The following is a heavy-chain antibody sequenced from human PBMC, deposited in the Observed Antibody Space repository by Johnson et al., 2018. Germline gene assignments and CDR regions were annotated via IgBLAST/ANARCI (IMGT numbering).Heavy chain of an antibody. CDR1: GFTVSNNY. CDR3: AREQMSYYDSSGDAFDI. CDR2: IYSGGRT. Sequence: VQLVESGGGLVQPGGSLRLSCAASGFTVSNNYINWVRQAPGKGLEWVSVIYSGGRTFYADSVKGRFTISRDNSKNTLYLQMNSLRAEDTAVYYCAREQMSYYDSSGDAFDIWGQGTMVTVSS. D-gene: IGHD3-22*01. J-gene: IGHJ3*02. V-gene: IGHV3-66*02.